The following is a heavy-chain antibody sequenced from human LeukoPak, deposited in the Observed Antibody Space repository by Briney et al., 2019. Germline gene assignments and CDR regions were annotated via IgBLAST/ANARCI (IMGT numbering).Heavy chain of an antibody. CDR3: ARGGWYGGSTWFDP. D-gene: IGHD6-19*01. V-gene: IGHV1-2*02. Sequence: GASVTVSCKASGYTFTGYYMHWVRQAPGQGLEWMGWINPNSGGTNYAQKFQGRVTMTRDTSISTAYMELSRLRSDDTAVYYCARGGWYGGSTWFDPWGQGTLVTVSS. CDR1: GYTFTGYY. CDR2: INPNSGGT. J-gene: IGHJ5*02.